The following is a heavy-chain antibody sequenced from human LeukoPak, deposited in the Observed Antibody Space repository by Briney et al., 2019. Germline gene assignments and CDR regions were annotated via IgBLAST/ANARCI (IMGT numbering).Heavy chain of an antibody. CDR1: GGSISSSSYY. V-gene: IGHV4-39*07. Sequence: SETLSLTCTVSGGSISSSSYYWGWIRQPPGKGLEWIGSIYFSGTTYYNPSLQSRVTISVDTSKNQFSLKLSSVTAADTAVYYCARDAGPAAIRYGGYYYYYMDVWGKGTTVTVSS. D-gene: IGHD2-2*01. CDR2: IYFSGTT. CDR3: ARDAGPAAIRYGGYYYYYMDV. J-gene: IGHJ6*03.